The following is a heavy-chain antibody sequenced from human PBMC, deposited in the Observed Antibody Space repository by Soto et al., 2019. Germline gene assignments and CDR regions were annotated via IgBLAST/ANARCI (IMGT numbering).Heavy chain of an antibody. CDR2: ISHDGSNK. Sequence: QVQLVESGGGVVQPGRSLRLSCAASGFTFSSYGMHWVRQAPGKGLEWVAVISHDGSNKYFVDSVKGRFTISRDNSKNTLYLQMNSLRAEDTGVYYCANSVIAVAVYLTYFDYWGQGTLVTVSS. CDR1: GFTFSSYG. CDR3: ANSVIAVAVYLTYFDY. V-gene: IGHV3-30*18. J-gene: IGHJ4*02. D-gene: IGHD6-19*01.